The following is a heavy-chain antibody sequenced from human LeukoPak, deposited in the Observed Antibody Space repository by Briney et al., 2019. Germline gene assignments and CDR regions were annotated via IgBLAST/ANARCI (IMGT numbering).Heavy chain of an antibody. D-gene: IGHD5-18*01. CDR1: GGSFSSGGYY. J-gene: IGHJ4*02. Sequence: PSETLSLTCTVSGGSFSSGGYYWSWIRQHPGKGLEWVGFIYYSGSTYYNPSLKSRITISVDTSKNQFSLMLSSVTAADTAVYYCARILGYSYGQADYWGQGTLVTVSS. CDR2: IYYSGST. V-gene: IGHV4-31*03. CDR3: ARILGYSYGQADY.